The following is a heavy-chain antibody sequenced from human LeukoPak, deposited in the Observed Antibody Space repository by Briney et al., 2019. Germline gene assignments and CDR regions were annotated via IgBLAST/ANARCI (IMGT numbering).Heavy chain of an antibody. Sequence: PGGSLRLSCAASVFTFSSYGMHWVRQAPGKGLEWVAVIWYDGSNKYYADSVKGRFTISRDNSKNTLYLQMNSLRAEDTAVYYCARDIYRRNYYYDSSGYCHWGQGTLVTVSS. V-gene: IGHV3-33*01. CDR3: ARDIYRRNYYYDSSGYCH. D-gene: IGHD3-22*01. J-gene: IGHJ4*02. CDR2: IWYDGSNK. CDR1: VFTFSSYG.